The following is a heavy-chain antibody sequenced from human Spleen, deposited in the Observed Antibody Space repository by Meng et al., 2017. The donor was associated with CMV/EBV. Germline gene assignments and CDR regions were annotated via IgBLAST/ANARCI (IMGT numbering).Heavy chain of an antibody. D-gene: IGHD3-9*01. CDR1: GGSLSGYY. Sequence: SRTRAVYGGSLSGYYWSWIRQPPGKGLEWIGEVSHSGNTNYSPSLKSRVTISVDKSKNQFSLKLSSVTAADTAVYYCAKHDTILGPWGQGTLVTVSS. V-gene: IGHV4-34*01. CDR2: VSHSGNT. CDR3: AKHDTILGP. J-gene: IGHJ4*02.